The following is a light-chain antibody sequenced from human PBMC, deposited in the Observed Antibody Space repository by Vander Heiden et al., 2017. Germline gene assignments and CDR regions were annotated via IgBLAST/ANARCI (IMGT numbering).Light chain of an antibody. CDR3: ETWDSNIGV. V-gene: IGLV4-60*03. J-gene: IGLJ3*02. Sequence: QPVLTQSSSASASLGSSVKLTCTLSSGHSSYIIAWHQQQPGKAPRYLMKLEGSGSYNKGSGVPDRFSGSSSGADRYLTISNLQSEDEADYYCETWDSNIGVFGGGTKLTGL. CDR1: SGHSSYI. CDR2: LEGSGSY.